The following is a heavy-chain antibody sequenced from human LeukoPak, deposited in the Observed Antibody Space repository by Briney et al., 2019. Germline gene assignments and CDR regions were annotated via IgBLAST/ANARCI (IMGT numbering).Heavy chain of an antibody. Sequence: GASVKVSCKASGYTFTSYYMHWVRQAPGQGLEWVGIINPSGGSTSYAQKFQGRVTMTRDTSTSTVYMELSSLRSEDTAVYYCARDRMASSGYYYSIDYWGQGTLVTVSS. J-gene: IGHJ4*02. V-gene: IGHV1-46*01. CDR1: GYTFTSYY. CDR2: INPSGGST. D-gene: IGHD3-22*01. CDR3: ARDRMASSGYYYSIDY.